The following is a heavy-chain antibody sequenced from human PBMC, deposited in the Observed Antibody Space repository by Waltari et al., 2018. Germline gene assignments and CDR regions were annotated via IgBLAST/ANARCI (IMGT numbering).Heavy chain of an antibody. CDR2: ISYDGSNK. CDR1: GFTSSAWA. J-gene: IGHJ4*02. D-gene: IGHD3-16*01. V-gene: IGHV3-30-3*01. CDR3: ARGPSSLWDGHLGY. Sequence: QVQLVESGGCVVQTGRSVRLHCAASGFTSSAWAMHGVGRPPGKGLEWVAVISYDGSNKYYADSVKGRFTISRDNSKNTLYLQMNSLRAEDTAVYYCARGPSSLWDGHLGYWGQGTLVTVSS.